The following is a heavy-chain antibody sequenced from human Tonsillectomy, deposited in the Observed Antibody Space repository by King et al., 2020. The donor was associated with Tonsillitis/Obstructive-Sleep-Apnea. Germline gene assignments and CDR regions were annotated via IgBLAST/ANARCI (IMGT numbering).Heavy chain of an antibody. V-gene: IGHV3-30*01. CDR3: TRGPNQRAYSYGDY. D-gene: IGHD5-18*01. CDR1: GFTLSNFA. CDR2: ISYDEKNK. J-gene: IGHJ4*02. Sequence: VQLVESGGGVVQPGGSLRLSCAASGFTLSNFALHWVRQAPGKGLEWVAIISYDEKNKYYADSVKGRFTISRDTSKNTFYLQMNNLRGDDTAMYYCTRGPNQRAYSYGDYWGQGPLVTVS.